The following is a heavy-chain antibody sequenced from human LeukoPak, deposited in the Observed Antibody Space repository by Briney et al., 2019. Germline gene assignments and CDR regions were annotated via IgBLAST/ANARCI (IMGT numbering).Heavy chain of an antibody. Sequence: SETLSLTCTVSGGSISSYYWSWIRQPPGKGLEWIGNIYYSGSTYYNPSLKSRVTISVDRSKNQFSLKLSSVTAADTAVYYCARRGLAARDRDYYYYMDVWGKGTTVTVSS. V-gene: IGHV4-59*12. CDR3: ARRGLAARDRDYYYYMDV. CDR1: GGSISSYY. CDR2: IYYSGST. J-gene: IGHJ6*03. D-gene: IGHD6-6*01.